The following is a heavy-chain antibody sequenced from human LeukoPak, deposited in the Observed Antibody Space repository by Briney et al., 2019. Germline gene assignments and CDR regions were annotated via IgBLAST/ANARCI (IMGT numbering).Heavy chain of an antibody. CDR3: ARDFERWLVHPDAFDI. V-gene: IGHV3-30-3*01. D-gene: IGHD6-19*01. CDR1: GFTFSSFA. CDR2: ISYDGSNK. Sequence: GGSLRLSCAASGFTFSSFAMHWVRQAPGKGLEWVAVISYDGSNKYYADSVKGRFTISRDNSKNTLYLQMNSLRAEDTAVYYCARDFERWLVHPDAFDIWGQGTMVTVSS. J-gene: IGHJ3*02.